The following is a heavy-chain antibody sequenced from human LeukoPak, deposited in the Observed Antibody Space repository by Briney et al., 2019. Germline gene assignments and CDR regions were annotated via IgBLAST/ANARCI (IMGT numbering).Heavy chain of an antibody. Sequence: GGSLRLSCAASGFTFSSYAMHWVRQAPGKGLEGGAVISYDGSNKYYADSVKGRFTISRDNSKNTVYLQMNSLSAGDAAIYYCARAVLEHCAGGSCYRWFDPWGQGTLVAVSS. V-gene: IGHV3-30-3*01. CDR3: ARAVLEHCAGGSCYRWFDP. CDR1: GFTFSSYA. J-gene: IGHJ5*02. CDR2: ISYDGSNK. D-gene: IGHD2-15*01.